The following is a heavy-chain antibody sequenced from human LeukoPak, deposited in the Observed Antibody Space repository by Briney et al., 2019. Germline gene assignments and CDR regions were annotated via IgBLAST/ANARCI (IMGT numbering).Heavy chain of an antibody. Sequence: ASVKVSCKASGYTFTGYYMHWVRQAPGQGLEWMGWINPNSGGTNYAQKFQGRVTMTTDTSTSTAYMELRSLRSDDTAVYYCARDSSSPSPGYWGQGTLVTVSS. J-gene: IGHJ4*02. D-gene: IGHD6-13*01. V-gene: IGHV1-2*02. CDR2: INPNSGGT. CDR1: GYTFTGYY. CDR3: ARDSSSPSPGY.